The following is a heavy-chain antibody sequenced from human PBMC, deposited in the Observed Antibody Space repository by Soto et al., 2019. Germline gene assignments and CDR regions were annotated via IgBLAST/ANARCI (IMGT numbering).Heavy chain of an antibody. CDR1: GGSISSGGYY. Sequence: QVQLQESGPGLVKPSQTLSLTCTVSGGSISSGGYYWSWIRQHPGKGLEWIGYIYYSGSTYYNPSLKSRVTKSVDTSKNQFSLKLSSVTAADTAVYYCARRRRNDWSSTSCYVDYWGQGTLVTVSS. V-gene: IGHV4-31*03. CDR2: IYYSGST. D-gene: IGHD2-2*01. CDR3: ARRRRNDWSSTSCYVDY. J-gene: IGHJ4*02.